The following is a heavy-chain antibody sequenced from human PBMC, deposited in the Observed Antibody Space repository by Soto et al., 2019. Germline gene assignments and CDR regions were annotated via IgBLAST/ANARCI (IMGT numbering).Heavy chain of an antibody. D-gene: IGHD3-22*01. CDR2: ISGSGGST. CDR1: GFTCSSSA. J-gene: IGHJ4*02. Sequence: GGSLRLSCAASGFTCSSSAMSWVRQAPGKGLEWVSAISGSGGSTYYADSVKGRFTISRDNSKNTLYLQMNSLRAEDTAVYYCAKDREYYYDSSPAFDYWGQGTLVTVSS. V-gene: IGHV3-23*01. CDR3: AKDREYYYDSSPAFDY.